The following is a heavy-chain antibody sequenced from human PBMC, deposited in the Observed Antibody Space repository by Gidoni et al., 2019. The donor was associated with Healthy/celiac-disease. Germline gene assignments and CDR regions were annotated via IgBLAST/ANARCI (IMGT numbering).Heavy chain of an antibody. CDR3: ARWRREPLYYGMDV. V-gene: IGHV1-69*02. Sequence: VQLVQSGAEVKTPGSSVKVSCKASGGTFTSYTIRWVRQAPGQGLEWMGRIIPILGIANYAQKFQGRVTITADKSTSTAYMELSSLRSEDTAVYYCARWRREPLYYGMDVWGQGTTVTVSS. D-gene: IGHD1-26*01. CDR2: IIPILGIA. CDR1: GGTFTSYT. J-gene: IGHJ6*02.